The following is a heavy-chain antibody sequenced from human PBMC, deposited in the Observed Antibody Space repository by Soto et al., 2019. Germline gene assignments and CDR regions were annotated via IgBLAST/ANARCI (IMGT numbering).Heavy chain of an antibody. CDR2: ISSSGSTI. V-gene: IGHV3-48*03. D-gene: IGHD5-18*01. CDR1: GFTFSSYE. CDR3: ARDYYSYGYGTLYYYYGMDV. J-gene: IGHJ6*02. Sequence: GGSLRLSCAASGFTFSSYEMNWVRQAPGKGLEWVSYISSSGSTIYYADSVKGRFTISRDNAKNSLYLQMNSLRAEDTAVYYCARDYYSYGYGTLYYYYGMDVWGQGTTVTVSS.